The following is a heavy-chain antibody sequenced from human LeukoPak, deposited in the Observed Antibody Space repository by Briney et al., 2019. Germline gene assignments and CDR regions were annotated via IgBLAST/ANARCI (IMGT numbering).Heavy chain of an antibody. D-gene: IGHD6-13*01. CDR2: IYYSGST. V-gene: IGHV4-59*08. CDR1: GGSISSYY. J-gene: IGHJ4*02. Sequence: SETLSLTCTVSGGSISSYYWSWIRQPPGKGLEWIGYIYYSGSTNYNPSLKSRVTISVDTSKNQFSLSLSSVTAADTAVYYCAKRHSSNWPYYFDYWGQGTLVTVSS. CDR3: AKRHSSNWPYYFDY.